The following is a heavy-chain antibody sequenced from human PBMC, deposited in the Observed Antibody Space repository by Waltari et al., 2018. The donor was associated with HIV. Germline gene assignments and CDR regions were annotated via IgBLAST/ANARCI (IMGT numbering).Heavy chain of an antibody. CDR3: ARDWGRY. CDR2: IKQDGSEE. J-gene: IGHJ4*02. Sequence: EVQLVESGGGLVQPGGSLRLSCAASGFTFSSYWMSWVRQAPAKGREWVANIKQDGSEEFYVDSVKGRFTISRDNAKNSLFLQMNSLRGEDTAVYYCARDWGRYWGQGTLVTVSS. D-gene: IGHD3-16*01. V-gene: IGHV3-7*01. CDR1: GFTFSSYW.